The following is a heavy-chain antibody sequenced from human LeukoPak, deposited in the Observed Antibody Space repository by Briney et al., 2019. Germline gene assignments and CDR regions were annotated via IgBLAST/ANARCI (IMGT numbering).Heavy chain of an antibody. CDR1: GFTFSSYG. J-gene: IGHJ4*02. V-gene: IGHV3-30*02. Sequence: PGGSLRLSCAASGFTFSSYGMHWVRQAPGKGLERVAFIRYDGSNKYYADSVKGRFTISRDNSKNTLYLQMNSLRAEDTAVYYCAKDNQAVTTFSDYWGQGTLVTVSS. CDR2: IRYDGSNK. D-gene: IGHD4-17*01. CDR3: AKDNQAVTTFSDY.